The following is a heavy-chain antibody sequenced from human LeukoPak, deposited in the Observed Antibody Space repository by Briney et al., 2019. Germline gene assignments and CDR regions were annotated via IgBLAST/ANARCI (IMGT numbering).Heavy chain of an antibody. V-gene: IGHV3-23*01. CDR1: GFTFSSYA. CDR3: AKAPRGGYDSRIDY. CDR2: ISGSGGST. D-gene: IGHD5-12*01. J-gene: IGHJ4*02. Sequence: GSLRLSCAASGFTFSSYALSRVRQAPGKGLEWVSSISGSGGSTYYADSVKGRFTISRDNSKNTLYLQMNSLRDEDTAIYYCAKAPRGGYDSRIDYWGQGTLVTVSS.